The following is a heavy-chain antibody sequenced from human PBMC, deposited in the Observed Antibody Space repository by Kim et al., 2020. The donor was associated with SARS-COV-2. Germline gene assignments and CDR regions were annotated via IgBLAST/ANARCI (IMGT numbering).Heavy chain of an antibody. CDR2: IGTAGDT. J-gene: IGHJ6*02. CDR1: GFTFSSYD. V-gene: IGHV3-13*01. CDR3: ARSGWFGELPRPYYYGMDV. D-gene: IGHD3-10*01. Sequence: GGSLRLSCAASGFTFSSYDMHWVRQATGKGLEWVSAIGTAGDTYYPGSVKGRFTISRENAKNSLYLQMNSLRAGDTAVYYCARSGWFGELPRPYYYGMDVWGQGTTVTVSS.